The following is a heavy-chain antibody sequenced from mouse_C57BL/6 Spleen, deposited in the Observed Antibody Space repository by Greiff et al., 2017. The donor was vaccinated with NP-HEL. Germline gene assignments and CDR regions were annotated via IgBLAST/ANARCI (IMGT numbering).Heavy chain of an antibody. V-gene: IGHV1-42*01. J-gene: IGHJ4*01. Sequence: VQLQQSGPELVKPGASVKISCKASGYSFTGYYMNWVKQSPEKSLEWIGEINPSTGGTTYNQKFKAKATLTVDKSSSTAYMQLSSLTSEDSAVYYCARRVTTVPYYYAMDYWGQGTSVTVSS. CDR2: INPSTGGT. D-gene: IGHD1-1*01. CDR1: GYSFTGYY. CDR3: ARRVTTVPYYYAMDY.